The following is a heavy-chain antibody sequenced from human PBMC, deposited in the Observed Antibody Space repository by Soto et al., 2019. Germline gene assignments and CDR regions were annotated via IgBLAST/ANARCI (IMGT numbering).Heavy chain of an antibody. Sequence: QLQLQESGPGLVKPSETLSLTCTVSGGSISSSSYYWGWIRQPPGKGLEWIGSIYYSGSTYYNPSLKSRVTISVDTSKNQFSLKLSSVTAADTAVYYCARRKGPYGDYEGAFDIWGQGTMVTVSS. CDR1: GGSISSSSYY. D-gene: IGHD4-17*01. CDR2: IYYSGST. CDR3: ARRKGPYGDYEGAFDI. J-gene: IGHJ3*02. V-gene: IGHV4-39*01.